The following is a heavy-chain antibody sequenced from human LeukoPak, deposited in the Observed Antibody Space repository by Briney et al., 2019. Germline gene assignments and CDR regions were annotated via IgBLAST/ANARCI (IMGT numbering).Heavy chain of an antibody. J-gene: IGHJ4*02. D-gene: IGHD7-27*01. Sequence: ASVTVSCKVSGYTLAELSIHWVRQAPGKGLEWMGGFDPEDGETIYAQKFQGRVTMTEDTSTDTAYMELSSLRSDDTAVYYCASDLLGIPDYWGQGTLVTVSS. CDR1: GYTLAELS. CDR3: ASDLLGIPDY. CDR2: FDPEDGET. V-gene: IGHV1-24*01.